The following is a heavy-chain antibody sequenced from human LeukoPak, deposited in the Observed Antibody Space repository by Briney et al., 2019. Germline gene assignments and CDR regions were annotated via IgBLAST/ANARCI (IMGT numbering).Heavy chain of an antibody. CDR3: AREARPYGGNIDY. CDR1: GGSISSGSYY. D-gene: IGHD4-23*01. Sequence: SQTLSLTCTVSGGSISSGSYYWSWIRQPAGKGLEWIGRIYTSGSTNYNPSLKSRVTISVDTSKNQFSLKLSSVTAADTAVYYCAREARPYGGNIDYWGQGTLVTVSS. J-gene: IGHJ4*02. V-gene: IGHV4-61*02. CDR2: IYTSGST.